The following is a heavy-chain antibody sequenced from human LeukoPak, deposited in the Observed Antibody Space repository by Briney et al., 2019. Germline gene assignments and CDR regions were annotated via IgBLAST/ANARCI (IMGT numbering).Heavy chain of an antibody. Sequence: GRSLRLSCAASGFTFSSYGMHWVRQAPGKGLEWVAVIWYDGSNKYYAVSVKGRFTISRDNSKNTLYLQMNSLRAENTAVYYCAREGGYSGYDYDFDYWGQGTLVTVSS. CDR2: IWYDGSNK. D-gene: IGHD5-12*01. V-gene: IGHV3-33*01. CDR1: GFTFSSYG. J-gene: IGHJ4*02. CDR3: AREGGYSGYDYDFDY.